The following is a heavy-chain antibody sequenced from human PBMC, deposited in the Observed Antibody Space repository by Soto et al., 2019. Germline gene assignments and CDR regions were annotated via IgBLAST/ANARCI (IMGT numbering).Heavy chain of an antibody. Sequence: SETLSLTCTVSGGSISSYYWSWIRQPPGKGLEWIGYFYYSGSTNYNPSLKSRVTISVDTSKNQFSLKLSSVTAADTAVYYCARHHGVGYDYLDYLGQGTLFTVSS. CDR3: ARHHGVGYDYLDY. CDR2: FYYSGST. J-gene: IGHJ4*02. V-gene: IGHV4-59*01. D-gene: IGHD5-12*01. CDR1: GGSISSYY.